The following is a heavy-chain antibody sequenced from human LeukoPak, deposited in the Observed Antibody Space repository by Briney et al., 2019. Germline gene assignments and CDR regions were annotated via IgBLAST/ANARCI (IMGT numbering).Heavy chain of an antibody. Sequence: SETLSLTCAVSGGSINGGSYSWSWIRQPPGKGLEWIGYIFHTGSAYYNPSLKSRVTISVDRSKNQFSLKLSSVTAADTAVYFCARAVSGNQFDYWGQGALVTVSS. CDR3: ARAVSGNQFDY. CDR2: IFHTGSA. V-gene: IGHV4-30-2*01. J-gene: IGHJ4*02. CDR1: GGSINGGSYS. D-gene: IGHD3-3*01.